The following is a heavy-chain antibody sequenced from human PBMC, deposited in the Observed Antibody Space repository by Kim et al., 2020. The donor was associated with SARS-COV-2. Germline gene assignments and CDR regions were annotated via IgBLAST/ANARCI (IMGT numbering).Heavy chain of an antibody. J-gene: IGHJ3*01. D-gene: IGHD6-19*01. CDR2: IRGAGDRT. CDR1: GFTFNNYA. Sequence: GGSLRLSCTASGFTFNNYAMTWVRRAPGKGLEWVSAIRGAGDRTSYSDSVKGRFIISRANTRTTRFLQMTSLKDDNPAIYYCAKGNGGWSTVYYFDQWG. CDR3: AKGNGGWSTVYYFDQ. V-gene: IGHV3-23*01.